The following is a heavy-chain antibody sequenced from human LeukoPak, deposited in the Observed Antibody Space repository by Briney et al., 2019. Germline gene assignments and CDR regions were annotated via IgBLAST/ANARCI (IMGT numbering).Heavy chain of an antibody. Sequence: QPGGSLRLSCAASGFTFSSYWMSWVRQAPGKGLEWVANIKQDGSQKYNVDSVKGRFTISRDNAKNSLYLQMNSLRAEDTAVYYCARDESLGDLWSGYFDALDIWGQGTMVTVSS. V-gene: IGHV3-7*01. CDR3: ARDESLGDLWSGYFDALDI. CDR1: GFTFSSYW. J-gene: IGHJ3*02. D-gene: IGHD3-3*01. CDR2: IKQDGSQK.